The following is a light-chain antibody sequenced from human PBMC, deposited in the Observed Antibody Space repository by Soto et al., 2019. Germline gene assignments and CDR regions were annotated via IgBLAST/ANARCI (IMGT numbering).Light chain of an antibody. CDR3: QQYGSSPRT. CDR2: DAS. J-gene: IGKJ1*01. Sequence: EIVLTQYPGTLSLSPGERATLSCRASQSVSSSSLAWYQQKRGQAPRLLIHDASSRATGIPDRFSGSGSGTDFTLTISRLEPEDFAVYYCQQYGSSPRTFGQGTRVEVK. CDR1: QSVSSSS. V-gene: IGKV3-20*01.